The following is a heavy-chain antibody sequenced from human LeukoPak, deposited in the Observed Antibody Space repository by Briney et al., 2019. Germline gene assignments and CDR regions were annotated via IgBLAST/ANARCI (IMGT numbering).Heavy chain of an antibody. CDR1: RGTFTSYA. J-gene: IGHJ3*02. V-gene: IGHV1-69*13. Sequence: GAPVKVSCKPARGTFTSYAISWVRQAPGHGPEWMGGIIPILGIANYAQKFKRRVTITADESTSTAYMELSSLRSEDRAVYYCASVYGRSTSCYPLAAFDIWGQGTMVTVSS. CDR3: ASVYGRSTSCYPLAAFDI. CDR2: IIPILGIA. D-gene: IGHD2-2*01.